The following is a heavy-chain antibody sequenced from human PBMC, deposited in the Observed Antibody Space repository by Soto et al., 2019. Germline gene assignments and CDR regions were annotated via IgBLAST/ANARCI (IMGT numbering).Heavy chain of an antibody. D-gene: IGHD2-21*02. J-gene: IGHJ6*02. V-gene: IGHV2-5*02. CDR3: VQSRCGGDCLTFYSSHAYYGLDV. Sequence: QITLKESGPTLVKPTQPLTLTCTFSGFALTYFGEGVGWTRQPPGKALEWLRLVYWEDDKRNNPSLRSRLTITKDTSKKQVVLTMTNMAPVDTATYYCVQSRCGGDCLTFYSSHAYYGLDVWGQGTTVTVSS. CDR2: VYWEDDK. CDR1: GFALTYFGEG.